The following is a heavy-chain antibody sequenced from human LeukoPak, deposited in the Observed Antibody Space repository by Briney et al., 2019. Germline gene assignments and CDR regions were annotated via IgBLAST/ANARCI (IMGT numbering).Heavy chain of an antibody. Sequence: SGTLSLTCAVSGGSISSSNWWSWVRQPPGKGLEWIGEIYHSGSTNYNPSLKSRVTISVDKSKNQFSLKLSSVTAADTAVYYCARDRGVVVTALGYWGQGTLVTVSS. D-gene: IGHD2-21*02. CDR2: IYHSGST. J-gene: IGHJ4*02. CDR3: ARDRGVVVTALGY. V-gene: IGHV4-4*02. CDR1: GGSISSSNW.